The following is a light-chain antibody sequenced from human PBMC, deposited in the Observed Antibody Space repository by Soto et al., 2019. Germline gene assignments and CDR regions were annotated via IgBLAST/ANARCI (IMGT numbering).Light chain of an antibody. Sequence: EVVMTQSPATLSVSPGERATVSCRACESVGSNLAWYQQKPGQAPRLLIYGASTRASGIPARFTGSGSGTEFTLTISSLQSEDFALYYCQQYNNWPPYTFGQGTNLDI. CDR3: QQYNNWPPYT. CDR2: GAS. J-gene: IGKJ2*01. V-gene: IGKV3D-15*01. CDR1: ESVGSN.